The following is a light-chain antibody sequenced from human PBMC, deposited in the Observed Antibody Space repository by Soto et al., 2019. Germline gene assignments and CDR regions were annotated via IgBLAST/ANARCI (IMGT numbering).Light chain of an antibody. CDR3: QQYNSYLLT. V-gene: IGKV1-5*01. Sequence: DIQMTQSPSTLSASVGDRVTITCRASQSLSSWLAWYQQKPGKAPKLLIYDASSLEGGVPSRFSGSGSGTEFTLTISSLQPDDFATYYCQQYNSYLLTFGGGTKVEIK. CDR1: QSLSSW. CDR2: DAS. J-gene: IGKJ4*01.